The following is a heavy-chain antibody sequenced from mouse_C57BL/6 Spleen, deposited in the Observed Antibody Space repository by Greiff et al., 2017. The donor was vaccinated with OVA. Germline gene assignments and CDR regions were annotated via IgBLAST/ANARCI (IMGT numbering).Heavy chain of an antibody. CDR1: GFTFSDYY. J-gene: IGHJ4*01. CDR2: INYDGSST. V-gene: IGHV5-16*02. CDR3: ARRDWYYAMDY. D-gene: IGHD4-1*01. Sequence: EVKLMESEGGLVQPGSSMKLSCTASGFTFSDYYMAWVRQVPEKGLEWVANINYDGSSTYYLDSLKSRFIISRDNAKNILYLQMSSLKSEDTATYYCARRDWYYAMDYWGQGTSVTVSS.